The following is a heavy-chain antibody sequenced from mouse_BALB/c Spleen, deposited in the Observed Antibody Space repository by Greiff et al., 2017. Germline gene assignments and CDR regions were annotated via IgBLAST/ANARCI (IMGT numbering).Heavy chain of an antibody. J-gene: IGHJ4*01. CDR3: ARRNYGNYERAMDY. CDR2: IDPYNGGT. D-gene: IGHD2-1*01. CDR1: GYAFTSYN. V-gene: IGHV1S135*01. Sequence: EVQLQESGPELVKPGASVKVSCKASGYAFTSYNMYWVKQSHGKSLEWIGYIDPYNGGTSYNQKFKGKATLTVDKSSSTAYMHLNSLTSEDSAVYYCARRNYGNYERAMDYWGQGTSVTVSS.